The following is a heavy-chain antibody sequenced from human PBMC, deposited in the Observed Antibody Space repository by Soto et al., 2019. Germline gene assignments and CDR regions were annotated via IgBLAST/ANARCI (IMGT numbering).Heavy chain of an antibody. D-gene: IGHD1-26*01. CDR3: ARDGVGTTTYFGYFDY. Sequence: SGGSLRLSCAASGFTFSGYGMHWVRQAPGKGLERVAVTRHDGSNTYYADSVRGRFTISRDNSNKMLYLQMNSLRAEDTAVYYCARDGVGTTTYFGYFDYWGQGTLVTVSS. CDR2: TRHDGSNT. V-gene: IGHV3-33*01. CDR1: GFTFSGYG. J-gene: IGHJ4*02.